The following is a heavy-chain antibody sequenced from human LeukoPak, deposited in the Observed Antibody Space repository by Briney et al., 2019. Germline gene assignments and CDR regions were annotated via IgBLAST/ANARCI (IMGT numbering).Heavy chain of an antibody. CDR3: AKDHFGSSWLYYIDY. Sequence: RGSLRLSCAASGFTFSSYGMHWVRQAPGKGLEWVAFIRYDGSNQYSADSVKGRFTISRDNSKNTLYLQMNSLRAEDTAVYYCAKDHFGSSWLYYIDYWGQGTLVTVSS. D-gene: IGHD6-13*01. J-gene: IGHJ4*02. CDR2: IRYDGSNQ. V-gene: IGHV3-30*02. CDR1: GFTFSSYG.